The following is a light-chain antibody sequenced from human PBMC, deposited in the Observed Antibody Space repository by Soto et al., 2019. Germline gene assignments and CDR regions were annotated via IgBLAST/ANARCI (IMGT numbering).Light chain of an antibody. Sequence: EIVLTQSPATMSLSPGERATLSCRASQSVSSDLAWYQQKPGQAPRLLIYDASTRATGIPARFSGSGSGTEFTLTISRLQSEDFAVYYCQQSNNWPWTFGQGTKVDIK. CDR3: QQSNNWPWT. CDR1: QSVSSD. V-gene: IGKV3-15*01. J-gene: IGKJ1*01. CDR2: DAS.